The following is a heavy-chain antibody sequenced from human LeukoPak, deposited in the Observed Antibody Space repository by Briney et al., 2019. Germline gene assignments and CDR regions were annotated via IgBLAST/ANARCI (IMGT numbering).Heavy chain of an antibody. V-gene: IGHV4-30-4*01. CDR3: ARGFGSGNYYYGWFDP. Sequence: PSETLSLTCTVSGGSISSGDYHWNWIRQPPGKGLEWTGFIHDSGSTLYNPSLKSRIIISRDVSRNQFSLQLTSVTAADTAVYYCARGFGSGNYYYGWFDPWGQGALVTVSS. CDR2: IHDSGST. D-gene: IGHD3-10*01. CDR1: GGSISSGDYH. J-gene: IGHJ5*02.